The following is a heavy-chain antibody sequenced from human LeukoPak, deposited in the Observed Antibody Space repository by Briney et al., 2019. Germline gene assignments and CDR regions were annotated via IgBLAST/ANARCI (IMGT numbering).Heavy chain of an antibody. CDR1: GGSFSGYY. Sequence: SETLSLTCAVYGGSFSGYYWSWIRQPPGKGLEWIGEINHSGSTNYNPSLKSRVTISVDTSKNQFSLKLSSVTAADTAVYYCAGHGAGTGGLVTNYWGQGTLVTVSS. CDR3: AGHGAGTGGLVTNY. D-gene: IGHD3/OR15-3a*01. J-gene: IGHJ4*02. CDR2: INHSGST. V-gene: IGHV4-34*01.